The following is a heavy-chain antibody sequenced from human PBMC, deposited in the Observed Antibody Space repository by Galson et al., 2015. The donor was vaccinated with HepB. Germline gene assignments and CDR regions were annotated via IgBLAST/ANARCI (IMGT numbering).Heavy chain of an antibody. CDR2: VYYTGST. V-gene: IGHV4-59*12. CDR1: GASITSSY. Sequence: ETLSLTCTVSGASITSSYWSWIRLPPEKRLEYIGYVYYTGSTNYNPSLNSRVTISVDTSKNQFSLKLSSVTAADTAVYYCARGHITIFGDYYYMDVWGKGTTVTVSS. CDR3: ARGHITIFGDYYYMDV. J-gene: IGHJ6*03. D-gene: IGHD3-3*01.